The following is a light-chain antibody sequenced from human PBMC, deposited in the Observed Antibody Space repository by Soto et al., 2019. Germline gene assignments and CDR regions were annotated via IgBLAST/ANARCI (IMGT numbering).Light chain of an antibody. CDR1: SSDVGSYNR. CDR3: SSYTSSSTFDVV. Sequence: QSALTQPPSVSGSPGQSVTISCTGTSSDVGSYNRDSWYQQPPGTAPKLMIYEVSNRPSGVPDRFSGSKSGNTAALTISGLQAEDEADYYCSSYTSSSTFDVVFGGGTKLTVL. V-gene: IGLV2-18*02. CDR2: EVS. J-gene: IGLJ2*01.